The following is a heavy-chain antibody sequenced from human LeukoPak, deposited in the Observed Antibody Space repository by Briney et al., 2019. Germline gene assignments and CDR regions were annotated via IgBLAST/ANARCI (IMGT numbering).Heavy chain of an antibody. D-gene: IGHD2/OR15-2a*01. Sequence: SETLSLTCTVSGGSINTSSYYWGWLRQAPGKGLEGFGSMYYTGTLYYNPSLKSRVTISVDTSKNQFSLKLGSVTAADTAVYYCAKHEDIVTVPATSWFDPWGPGTLVTVSS. CDR1: GGSINTSSYY. CDR3: AKHEDIVTVPATSWFDP. V-gene: IGHV4-39*01. CDR2: MYYTGTL. J-gene: IGHJ5*02.